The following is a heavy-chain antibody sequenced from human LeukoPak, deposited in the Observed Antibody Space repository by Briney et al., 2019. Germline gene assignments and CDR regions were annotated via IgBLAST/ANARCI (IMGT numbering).Heavy chain of an antibody. CDR3: SRRGIGARPFDY. V-gene: IGHV3-74*01. CDR1: GFTFSSYA. J-gene: IGHJ4*02. CDR2: ISTDGSTT. Sequence: GGSLRLSCAASGFTFSSYAMSWVRQAPGKGLVWVSRISTDGSTTTYADSVKGRFTISRDNARETLYLQMNSLRAEDTAVYYCSRRGIGARPFDYWGQGTLVTVSS. D-gene: IGHD6-6*01.